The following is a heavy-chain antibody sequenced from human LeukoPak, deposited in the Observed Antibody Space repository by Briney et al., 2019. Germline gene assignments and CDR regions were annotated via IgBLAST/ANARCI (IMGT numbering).Heavy chain of an antibody. D-gene: IGHD3-3*01. CDR2: ISGSGGST. CDR3: AKEGSGYYPTHYYYYMDV. J-gene: IGHJ6*03. CDR1: GFTFSSYA. Sequence: GGSLRLSCAASGFTFSSYAMSWVRQAPGKGLEWVSAISGSGGSTYYADSVKGRFTISRDNSKNTLYLQMNSLRAEDTAVYYCAKEGSGYYPTHYYYYMDVWGKGTTVTVSS. V-gene: IGHV3-23*01.